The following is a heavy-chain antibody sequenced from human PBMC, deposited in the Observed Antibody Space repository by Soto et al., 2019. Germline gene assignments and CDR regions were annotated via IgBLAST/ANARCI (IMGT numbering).Heavy chain of an antibody. J-gene: IGHJ6*02. V-gene: IGHV3-30*18. CDR2: ISYDGSNT. D-gene: IGHD3-22*01. CDR3: AKDSPYDSSGSSWGMDV. CDR1: GFTFSSYG. Sequence: QVQLVESGGGVVQPGRSLRLSCAASGFTFSSYGMHWVRQAPGKGLEWVAVISYDGSNTYFADSVKGRFTISRDNSKNTLYLQMNSLRPEDTAVYYCAKDSPYDSSGSSWGMDVWGQGTTVTVSS.